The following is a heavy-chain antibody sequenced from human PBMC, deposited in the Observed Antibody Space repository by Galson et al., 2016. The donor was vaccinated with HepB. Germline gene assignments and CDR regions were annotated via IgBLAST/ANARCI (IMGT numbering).Heavy chain of an antibody. V-gene: IGHV4-59*01. CDR2: ISHTGST. CDR3: ARMSYFDISGYDYYFDY. CDR1: GGSINPYY. Sequence: SETLSLTCTVSGGSINPYYWTWIRQTPGKGLEWIGYISHTGSTHYNPSLNSRVTISVDTSKNQFSLKLSSVTAADTAVYYCARMSYFDISGYDYYFDYWGQGTLVTVSS. J-gene: IGHJ4*02. D-gene: IGHD3-22*01.